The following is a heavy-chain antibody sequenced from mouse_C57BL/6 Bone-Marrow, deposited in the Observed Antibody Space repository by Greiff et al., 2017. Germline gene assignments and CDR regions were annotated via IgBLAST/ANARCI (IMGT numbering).Heavy chain of an antibody. J-gene: IGHJ2*01. V-gene: IGHV14-2*01. CDR3: ACCDCYDDDY. CDR1: GFNFTDYY. Sequence: VQLQQSGAELVKPGASVKLSCTASGFNFTDYYMHWVKQRTEQGLEWIGRIDPEDGDTKYAPKFQGKATITADTSSNTAYLQLSSLTSEDTAVSYCACCDCYDDDYGGRGNALTVSA. D-gene: IGHD1-1*01. CDR2: IDPEDGDT.